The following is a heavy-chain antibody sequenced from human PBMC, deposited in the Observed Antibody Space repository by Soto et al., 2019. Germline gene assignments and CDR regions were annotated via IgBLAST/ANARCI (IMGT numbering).Heavy chain of an antibody. CDR3: AREASVLIPAAQPSRFDS. CDR1: GYSFMKYG. CDR2: ISPYSGYT. J-gene: IGHJ4*02. V-gene: IGHV1-18*01. D-gene: IGHD2-2*01. Sequence: ASVKVSCKGFGYSFMKYGINWVRQAPGQGLEWVGWISPYSGYTHSAQKFHGRLTLTTDTAASTAYMESRILRSADTALYYCAREASVLIPAAQPSRFDSWGQGTLVTVS.